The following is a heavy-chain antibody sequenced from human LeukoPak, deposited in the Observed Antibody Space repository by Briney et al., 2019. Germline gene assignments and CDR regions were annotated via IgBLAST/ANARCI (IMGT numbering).Heavy chain of an antibody. V-gene: IGHV3-23*01. CDR3: AKRGAEVGATVAPGDY. CDR2: VSGSGGTT. D-gene: IGHD1-26*01. CDR1: GFTFSSYE. Sequence: GGSLRLSCAASGFTFSSYEMNWVRQAPGKGLEWVSAVSGSGGTTYYADSVKGRFTISRDNSKNTLYLQMNSLRAEDTAVYYCAKRGAEVGATVAPGDYWGQGTLVTVSS. J-gene: IGHJ4*02.